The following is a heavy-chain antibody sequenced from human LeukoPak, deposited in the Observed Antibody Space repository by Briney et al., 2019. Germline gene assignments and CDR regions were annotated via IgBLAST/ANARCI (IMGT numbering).Heavy chain of an antibody. CDR1: GGSVSSGSYY. CDR3: ARDMVRGPLDY. Sequence: SETPSLTCTVSGGSVSSGSYYWSWIRQPPGKGLEWIGYIYYSGGTNYNPSLKSRVTISVDTSKNQFSLKLSSVTAADTAVYYCARDMVRGPLDYWGQGTLVTVSS. D-gene: IGHD3-10*01. J-gene: IGHJ4*02. CDR2: IYYSGGT. V-gene: IGHV4-61*01.